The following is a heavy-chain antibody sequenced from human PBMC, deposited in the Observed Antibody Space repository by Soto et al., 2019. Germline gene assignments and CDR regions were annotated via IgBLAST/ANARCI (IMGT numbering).Heavy chain of an antibody. J-gene: IGHJ3*02. D-gene: IGHD1-26*01. CDR3: AKFGWGGSYSESHASDI. Sequence: GESLKISCKGSGYSFSTYWIGWVRQMPGKGLEWMGIIYPGDSDTRYNPSFQGQVTISADKSISTAYLQWNSLKASDTAMYYCAKFGWGGSYSESHASDIWGQGTMVTVSS. CDR2: IYPGDSDT. V-gene: IGHV5-51*01. CDR1: GYSFSTYW.